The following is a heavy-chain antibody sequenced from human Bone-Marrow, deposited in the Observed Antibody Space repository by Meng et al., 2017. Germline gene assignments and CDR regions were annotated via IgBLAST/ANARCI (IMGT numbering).Heavy chain of an antibody. CDR1: GCSISCSSW. J-gene: IGHJ4*02. CDR3: ARGSSSSWPNFDY. CDR2: RYHSGST. V-gene: IGHV4-4*02. D-gene: IGHD6-13*01. Sequence: QGQLPWPDSGSGKTSGTLSLTCAVSGCSISCSSWWSWVGQPPGRGVEWIGERYHSGSTTYNPSLKSRVTISVDKSKTQFSLKLGSVTAAYKAVYYCARGSSSSWPNFDYWGQGTLVTVSS.